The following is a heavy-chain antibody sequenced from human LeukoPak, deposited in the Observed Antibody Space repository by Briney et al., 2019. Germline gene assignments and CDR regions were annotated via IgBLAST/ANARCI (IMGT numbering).Heavy chain of an antibody. Sequence: SETLSLTCTVSGDSIGSYYWSWIRQPPGKGLEWIGYIYYSGSTNYNPSLKSRVIISIDTSMNQFSLNLSSVTAADTAVYYCARAGSYSSGWEFDPWGQGTLVIVSS. J-gene: IGHJ5*02. CDR3: ARAGSYSSGWEFDP. V-gene: IGHV4-59*01. CDR2: IYYSGST. CDR1: GDSIGSYY. D-gene: IGHD6-19*01.